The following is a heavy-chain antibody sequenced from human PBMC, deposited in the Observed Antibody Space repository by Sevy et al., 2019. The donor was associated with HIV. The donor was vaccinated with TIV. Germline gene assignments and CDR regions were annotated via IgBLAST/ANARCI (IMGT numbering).Heavy chain of an antibody. Sequence: KISCKASGGTISNYGFSWVRQAPGQGLEWVGGITPFFGTINYAQKFQDRVTITADESAGTVYLELSRLRSEDTAVYYCARGNAVTGRGDYFDFWGRGTLVTVSS. CDR3: ARGNAVTGRGDYFDF. CDR1: GGTISNYG. V-gene: IGHV1-69*01. J-gene: IGHJ4*02. CDR2: ITPFFGTI. D-gene: IGHD2-21*02.